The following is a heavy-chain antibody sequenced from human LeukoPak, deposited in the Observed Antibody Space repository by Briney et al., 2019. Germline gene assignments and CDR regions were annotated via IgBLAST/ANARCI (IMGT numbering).Heavy chain of an antibody. CDR2: ISSSYSYI. D-gene: IGHD2-2*01. CDR3: ARTPVGVSAGDYYFDY. V-gene: IGHV3-21*01. J-gene: IGHJ4*02. CDR1: GVSFSSYS. Sequence: GGSLRLSRAASGVSFSSYSMNWVRQAPGKGVGWVSSISSSYSYIDCADTVKGRFTICRDNAKNSLYLQMNSLRAEDTAVYYCARTPVGVSAGDYYFDYWGQGTLVAVSS.